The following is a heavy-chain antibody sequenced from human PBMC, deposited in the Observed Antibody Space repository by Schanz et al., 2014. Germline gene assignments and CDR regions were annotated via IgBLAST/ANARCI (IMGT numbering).Heavy chain of an antibody. CDR3: ARLATSKSRLGDAVDI. Sequence: EVQMLESGGGLVQPGGSLRLSCVASGFTFRRYGMSWVRQAPGKGLEWVSVIAGDGGGPNYVDSVKGRFTLSKDFSKDTLYLQLTSLRPEDTAVYYCARLATSKSRLGDAVDIWGQGTMVTVSS. V-gene: IGHV3-23*01. CDR2: IAGDGGGP. J-gene: IGHJ3*02. D-gene: IGHD6-6*01. CDR1: GFTFRRYG.